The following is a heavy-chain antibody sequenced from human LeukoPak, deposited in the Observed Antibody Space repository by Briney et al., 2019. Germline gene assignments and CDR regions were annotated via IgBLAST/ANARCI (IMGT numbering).Heavy chain of an antibody. CDR3: ARAPTVGSSYGMDV. CDR2: ISAYNGNT. Sequence: AASVKVSCKASGYTFTSYGISWVRQAPGQGLEWMGWISAYNGNTNYAQKLQGRVTMTTDTATSTAYMELRSLRSDDTAVYYCARAPTVGSSYGMDVWGQGTTVTVSS. CDR1: GYTFTSYG. V-gene: IGHV1-18*01. J-gene: IGHJ6*02.